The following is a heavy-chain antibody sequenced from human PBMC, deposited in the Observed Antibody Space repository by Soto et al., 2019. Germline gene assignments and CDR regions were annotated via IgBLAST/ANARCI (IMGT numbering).Heavy chain of an antibody. CDR3: ARDSSSGYYDSFDY. J-gene: IGHJ4*02. Sequence: SETLSLTCTVSGGSISSGGYYWSWIRQHPGKGLEWIGYIYYSGSTYYNPSPKSRVTISVDTSKNQFSLKLSSVTAADTAVYYCARDSSSGYYDSFDYWGQGTLVTVSS. CDR1: GGSISSGGYY. D-gene: IGHD3-22*01. CDR2: IYYSGST. V-gene: IGHV4-31*03.